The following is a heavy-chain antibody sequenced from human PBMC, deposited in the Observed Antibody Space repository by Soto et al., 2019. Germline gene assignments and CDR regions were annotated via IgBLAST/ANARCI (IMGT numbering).Heavy chain of an antibody. D-gene: IGHD2-21*02. CDR3: AKLMGRSYWYSPLDF. Sequence: GGSLRLSCAASGLTFSDYYMSWVRQAPGKGLEWVSVISANGGSTNYADSVKGRFTISRDNSKDTLSLQMNSLRAEDTAVYYCAKLMGRSYWYSPLDFWGQGVLVTVSS. CDR2: ISANGGST. CDR1: GLTFSDYY. V-gene: IGHV3-23*01. J-gene: IGHJ4*02.